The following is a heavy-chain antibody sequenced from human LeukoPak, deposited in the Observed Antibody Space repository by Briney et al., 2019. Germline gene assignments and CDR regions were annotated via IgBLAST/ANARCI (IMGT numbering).Heavy chain of an antibody. CDR1: GGSISSGGYY. V-gene: IGHV4-31*03. J-gene: IGHJ3*02. D-gene: IGHD3-22*01. CDR3: ARDKWGYDSSGYYYGSVLGAFDI. CDR2: IYYSGST. Sequence: SETLSLTCTVSGGSISSGGYYWSWIRQHPGKGLEWIGYIYYSGSTYYNPSLKSRVTISVDTSKNQFSLKPSSVTAADTAVYYCARDKWGYDSSGYYYGSVLGAFDIWGQGTMVTVSS.